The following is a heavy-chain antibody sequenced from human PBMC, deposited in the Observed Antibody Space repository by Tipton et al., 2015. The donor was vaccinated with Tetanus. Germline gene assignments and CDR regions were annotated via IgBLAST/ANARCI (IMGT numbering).Heavy chain of an antibody. CDR3: AKGDPGNFDS. V-gene: IGHV5-51*01. J-gene: IGHJ4*02. D-gene: IGHD3-9*01. CDR2: IDPRDSEA. Sequence: QLVQSGADVKKPGESLKISCQGSGYNFSHHSIGWVRQMPGKGLEWVGIIDPRDSEARYGPSFQGQVIISADKSVSTTYLQWGSLTASDTAIYYCAKGDPGNFDSWGQGTQVIVSS. CDR1: GYNFSHHS.